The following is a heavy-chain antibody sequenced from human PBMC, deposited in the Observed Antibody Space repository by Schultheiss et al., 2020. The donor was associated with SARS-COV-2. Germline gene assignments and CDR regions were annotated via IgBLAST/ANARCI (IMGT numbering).Heavy chain of an antibody. J-gene: IGHJ4*02. D-gene: IGHD1-20*01. CDR3: AKSRAITVYNWNDPFDS. Sequence: GGSLRLSCAASGFTFSSYEMNWVRQAPGKGLEWVSYISSSGSTIYYADSVKGRFTISRDNAKNSLYLQMNSLRAEDTAVYYCAKSRAITVYNWNDPFDSWGQGTLVTVSS. CDR1: GFTFSSYE. V-gene: IGHV3-48*03. CDR2: ISSSGSTI.